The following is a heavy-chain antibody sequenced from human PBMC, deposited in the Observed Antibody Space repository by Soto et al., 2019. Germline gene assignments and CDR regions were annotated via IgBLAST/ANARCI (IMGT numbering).Heavy chain of an antibody. Sequence: QVQLVESGGGLVKPGGSLRLSCAASGFTFSDYSMSWIRQAPGKGLEWVSYISRSGSTIYYADSVKDRFTISRDNAKNSLSLQMNSLRAQDAAVYSCARGLGPPAAVDYWGQGTLVTVSS. CDR1: GFTFSDYS. CDR2: ISRSGSTI. D-gene: IGHD2-2*01. J-gene: IGHJ4*02. V-gene: IGHV3-11*01. CDR3: ARGLGPPAAVDY.